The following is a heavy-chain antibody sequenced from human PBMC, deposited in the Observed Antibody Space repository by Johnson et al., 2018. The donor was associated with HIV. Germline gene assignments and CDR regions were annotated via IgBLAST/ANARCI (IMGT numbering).Heavy chain of an antibody. CDR2: IHYEGNNK. V-gene: IGHV3-30*02. D-gene: IGHD6-6*01. CDR1: GFTFSSYG. CDR3: ARVGQKLVPVPRGAFDI. Sequence: QVQLVESGGGVVQPGGSLRLSCAASGFTFSSYGMHWVRQAPGKGLEWVAFIHYEGNNKYYADSVKGRFTISRDNSKNTLYLQMNSLRAEDTAVYYCARVGQKLVPVPRGAFDIWGQGTMVTVSS. J-gene: IGHJ3*02.